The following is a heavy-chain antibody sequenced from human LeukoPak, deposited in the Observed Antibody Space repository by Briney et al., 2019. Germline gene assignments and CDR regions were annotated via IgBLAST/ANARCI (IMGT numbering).Heavy chain of an antibody. CDR3: ARGPVDRVATITWYFDL. CDR1: GFTFIDYY. D-gene: IGHD5-12*01. CDR2: ITSSSSYT. V-gene: IGHV3-11*06. Sequence: SGGSLRLSCAASGFTFIDYYMSWIRQAPGKGLEWVSYITSSSSYTNYAESVKGRFTISRDNAKTSLYLQMNSLRAEDTAVYYCARGPVDRVATITWYFDLWARGTLVTVSS. J-gene: IGHJ2*01.